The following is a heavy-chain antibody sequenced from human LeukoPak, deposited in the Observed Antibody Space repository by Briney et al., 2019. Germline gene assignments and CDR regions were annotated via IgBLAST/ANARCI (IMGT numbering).Heavy chain of an antibody. D-gene: IGHD3-10*01. J-gene: IGHJ4*02. V-gene: IGHV4-59*10. CDR3: ARAAYITMVRGVIFYFDY. CDR2: IYTSGST. Sequence: PSETLSLTCAVYGGSFSGYYWSWIRQPAGKGLEWIGRIYTSGSTNHNPSLKSRVTISVDTSKNQFSLKLSSVTAADTAVYYCARAAYITMVRGVIFYFDYWGQGTLVTVSS. CDR1: GGSFSGYY.